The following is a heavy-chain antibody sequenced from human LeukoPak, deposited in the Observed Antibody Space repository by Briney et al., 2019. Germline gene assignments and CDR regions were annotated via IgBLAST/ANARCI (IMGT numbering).Heavy chain of an antibody. J-gene: IGHJ4*02. D-gene: IGHD6-13*01. CDR2: IYYSGST. CDR1: GDSISSGSYY. V-gene: IGHV4-61*01. Sequence: SETLSLTCTVSGDSISSGSYYWNWLRQPPGKGLEWIGYIYYSGSTNYNPSLKSRVTISVDTSKKQFSLKLSSLTAADTAVYYCARQGGYSSSPDYWGQGTLVTVSS. CDR3: ARQGGYSSSPDY.